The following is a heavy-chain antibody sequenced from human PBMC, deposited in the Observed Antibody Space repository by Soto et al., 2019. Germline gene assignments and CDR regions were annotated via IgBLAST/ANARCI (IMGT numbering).Heavy chain of an antibody. J-gene: IGHJ6*02. CDR3: ARVPSRSSGGAYYGMDA. CDR2: IYYSGST. Sequence: SETLSLTCTVSGGSISSGDYYWSWIRQPPGKGLEWIGYIYYSGSTYYNPSLKSRVTISVDTSKNQFSLKLSSVTAADTAVYYCARVPSRSSGGAYYGMDAWGQGTTVTVSS. CDR1: GGSISSGDYY. D-gene: IGHD6-6*01. V-gene: IGHV4-30-4*01.